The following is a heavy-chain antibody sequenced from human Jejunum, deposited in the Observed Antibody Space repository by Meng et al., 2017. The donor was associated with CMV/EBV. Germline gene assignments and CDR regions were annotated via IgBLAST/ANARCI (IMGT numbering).Heavy chain of an antibody. V-gene: IGHV3-53*01. CDR2: IYSGGTT. J-gene: IGHJ4*02. Sequence: EVQGVEPGGGLIQPGGSLRLPCAASGFTVNSYYMSWVRQAPGKGLEWVSIIYSGGTTYYADSVKGRFTISRDISKNTLYLQMTSLRADDTAVYYCARARGYTTSGSFDCWGQGTLVTVSS. D-gene: IGHD5-12*01. CDR3: ARARGYTTSGSFDC. CDR1: GFTVNSYY.